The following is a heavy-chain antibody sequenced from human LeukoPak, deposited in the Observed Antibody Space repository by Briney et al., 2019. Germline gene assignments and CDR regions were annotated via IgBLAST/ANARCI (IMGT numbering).Heavy chain of an antibody. V-gene: IGHV3-53*01. J-gene: IGHJ6*03. CDR2: IYSGGST. Sequence: GGSLRLSCVASGFTVSSNYMSWVRQAPGKGLEWVSVIYSGGSTYYADSVKGRLTISRDNSKNTLYLQMNSLRAEDTAVYYCASGSGSYRTPYYYMDVWGTGTTVTVSS. CDR3: ASGSGSYRTPYYYMDV. CDR1: GFTVSSNY. D-gene: IGHD3-10*01.